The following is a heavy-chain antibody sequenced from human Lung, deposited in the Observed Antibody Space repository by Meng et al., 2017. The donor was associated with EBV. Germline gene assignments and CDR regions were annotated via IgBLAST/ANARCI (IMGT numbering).Heavy chain of an antibody. CDR1: GYTFTGYY. J-gene: IGHJ2*01. CDR2: INPNSGAT. Sequence: QVQLVQSGAEVKKPGASRKFSCKASGYTFTGYYMHWVRQAPGQGLEWMGRINPNSGATEYAQNFQGRVTMTRDTSISTAYMELSRLRSDDTAVYYCARDSRHCTSASCYSWYFDLWGRGTLVTVSS. V-gene: IGHV1-2*06. CDR3: ARDSRHCTSASCYSWYFDL. D-gene: IGHD2-2*02.